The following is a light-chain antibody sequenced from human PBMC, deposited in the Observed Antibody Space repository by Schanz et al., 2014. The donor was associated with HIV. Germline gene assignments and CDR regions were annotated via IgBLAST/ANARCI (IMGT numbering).Light chain of an antibody. Sequence: EIVLTQSPGTLSLSPGEGVTLSCRASQSVSSHLAWYQQKPGQAPRLLIYDAFNRATGVPARFSGSGSGTDFTLTISSLEPEDFAVYYCQQCSSWPGTFGQGTKVEIK. J-gene: IGKJ1*01. CDR3: QQCSSWPGT. CDR1: QSVSSH. CDR2: DAF. V-gene: IGKV3-11*01.